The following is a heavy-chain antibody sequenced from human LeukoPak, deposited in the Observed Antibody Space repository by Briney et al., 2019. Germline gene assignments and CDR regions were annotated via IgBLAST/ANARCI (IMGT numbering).Heavy chain of an antibody. J-gene: IGHJ5*02. CDR3: ARNHGSGRGEWFDP. CDR2: IYYSGST. D-gene: IGHD3-10*01. Sequence: PSETLSLTCTVSGGSISSYYWSWIRQPPGKGLEWLGYIYYSGSTKYNPSLKSRVTISVDTSKNQFSLRMSSVTAADTAVYYCARNHGSGRGEWFDPWGQGTLVTVSS. CDR1: GGSISSYY. V-gene: IGHV4-59*01.